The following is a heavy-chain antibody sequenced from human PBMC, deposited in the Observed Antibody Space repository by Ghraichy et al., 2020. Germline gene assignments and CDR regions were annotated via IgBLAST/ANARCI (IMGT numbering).Heavy chain of an antibody. Sequence: GESLNISCAASGFTVSSNYMSWVRQAPGKGLEWVSLIYSGGSTYYADSVKGRFTISRDNSKNTLFLQMDSLRAEDTAVYYCARFPMLDPGGGDYWGQGTLVTVSS. D-gene: IGHD2-15*01. CDR2: IYSGGST. V-gene: IGHV3-53*01. CDR1: GFTVSSNY. CDR3: ARFPMLDPGGGDY. J-gene: IGHJ4*02.